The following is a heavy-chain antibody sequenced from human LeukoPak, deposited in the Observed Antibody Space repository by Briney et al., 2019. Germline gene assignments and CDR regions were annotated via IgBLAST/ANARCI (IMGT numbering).Heavy chain of an antibody. CDR2: MNPSSGNT. D-gene: IGHD3-10*01. CDR1: GYTFTSYD. CDR3: ARLNMVRGVYYYYGMDV. J-gene: IGHJ6*02. Sequence: ASVKVSCKASGYTFTSYDINWVRQATGQGLEWMGWMNPSSGNTGYAQKFQGRVTMTRNTSISTAYMELSSLRSEDTAVYYCARLNMVRGVYYYYGMDVWGQGTTVTVSS. V-gene: IGHV1-8*01.